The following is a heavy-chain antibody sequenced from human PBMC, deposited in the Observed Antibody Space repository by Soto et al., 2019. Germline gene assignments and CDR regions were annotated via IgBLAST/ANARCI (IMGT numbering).Heavy chain of an antibody. D-gene: IGHD4-17*01. Sequence: PGGPLRLSCAASGFTISSYAMHWVSQAPGKGLEWVAVISYDGSNKYYADSVKGRFTTSRDNSKNTLYLQMNSLRAEDTAVYYCARDRDYGDYIDYWGQGTLVTVSS. CDR2: ISYDGSNK. CDR1: GFTISSYA. CDR3: ARDRDYGDYIDY. V-gene: IGHV3-30-3*01. J-gene: IGHJ4*02.